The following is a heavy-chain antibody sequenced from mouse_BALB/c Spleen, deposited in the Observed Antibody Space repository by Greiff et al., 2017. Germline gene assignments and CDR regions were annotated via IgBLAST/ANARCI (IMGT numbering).Heavy chain of an antibody. CDR2: ISYSGST. D-gene: IGHD1-1*01. J-gene: IGHJ1*01. Sequence: EVQLQESGPSLVKPSQTLSLTCSVTGDSITSGYWNWIRKFPGNKLEYMGYISYSGSTYYNPSLKSRISITRDTSKNQYYLQLNSVTTEDTATYYCASGYYYGSSYWYFDVWGAGTTVTVSS. CDR3: ASGYYYGSSYWYFDV. V-gene: IGHV3-8*02. CDR1: GDSITSGY.